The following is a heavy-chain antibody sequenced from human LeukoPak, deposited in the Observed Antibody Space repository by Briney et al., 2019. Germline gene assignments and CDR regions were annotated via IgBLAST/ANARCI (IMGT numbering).Heavy chain of an antibody. J-gene: IGHJ4*02. CDR1: GFTFSTYA. CDR2: ISGSGGGT. D-gene: IGHD2-21*02. CDR3: AKDLVVVTATPLDY. Sequence: GGSLRLSCAASGFTFSTYALNWVRQAPGKGLEWVSTISGSGGGTYYADSVKGRFTISRDNSKNTLYLQMNSLRAEDTAIYYCAKDLVVVTATPLDYWGQGTLVAVSS. V-gene: IGHV3-23*01.